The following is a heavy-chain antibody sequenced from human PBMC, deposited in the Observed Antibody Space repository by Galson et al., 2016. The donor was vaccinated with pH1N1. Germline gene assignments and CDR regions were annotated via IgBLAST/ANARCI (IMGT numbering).Heavy chain of an antibody. CDR2: VKQDGSEK. CDR1: GFTFSSHW. CDR3: ASWDNGGYNFFDY. D-gene: IGHD1-14*01. V-gene: IGHV3-7*01. Sequence: SLRLSCAASGFTFSSHWMSWVRQAPGKGLEWVANVKQDGSEKHYVDSVKGRFTISRDNAKNSLYLQMNRMRAEDTAVYYCASWDNGGYNFFDYWGQGTLVTVSS. J-gene: IGHJ4*02.